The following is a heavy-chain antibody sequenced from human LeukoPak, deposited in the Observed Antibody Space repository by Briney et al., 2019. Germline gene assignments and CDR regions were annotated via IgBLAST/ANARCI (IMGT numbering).Heavy chain of an antibody. CDR1: GFTFSSYG. CDR3: AKDFSSWYNWFDP. Sequence: AVSLRFSCAASGFTFSSYGMHWVRQAPGKGLEWVAVISYDGSNKYYAESVKGRFTISKDNSKNKLYLQRNSLRAEDTAVYYCAKDFSSWYNWFDPWGQGTLVTVSS. J-gene: IGHJ5*02. CDR2: ISYDGSNK. D-gene: IGHD6-13*01. V-gene: IGHV3-30*18.